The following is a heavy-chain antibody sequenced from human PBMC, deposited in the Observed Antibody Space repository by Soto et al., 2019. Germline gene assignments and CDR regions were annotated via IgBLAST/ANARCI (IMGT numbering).Heavy chain of an antibody. CDR3: ARVECSTATCYGYYAMDV. CDR1: GYTFSNYA. V-gene: IGHV1-3*01. CDR2: INAGNGNT. Sequence: ASVKVSCKASGYTFSNYAMHWVRQAPGQRLEWMGWINAGNGNTKYSQNLQGRVAITRDTSASTAYVELSSLRSEDTAVYYCARVECSTATCYGYYAMDVWGQGTTVTVSS. J-gene: IGHJ6*02. D-gene: IGHD2-2*01.